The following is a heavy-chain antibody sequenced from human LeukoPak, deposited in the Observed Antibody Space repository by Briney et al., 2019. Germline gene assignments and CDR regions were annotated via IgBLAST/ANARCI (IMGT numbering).Heavy chain of an antibody. V-gene: IGHV3-30*04. CDR2: ISYDGSNK. Sequence: GGSLRLSCAASGFTFSSYVMHWVRQAPGKGLEWVAVISYDGSNKYYADSVKGRFTISRDNSKNTLYLQMNSLRAEDTAVYYCARGGLIYDSSGYFDYWGQGTLVTVSS. J-gene: IGHJ4*02. CDR3: ARGGLIYDSSGYFDY. CDR1: GFTFSSYV. D-gene: IGHD3-22*01.